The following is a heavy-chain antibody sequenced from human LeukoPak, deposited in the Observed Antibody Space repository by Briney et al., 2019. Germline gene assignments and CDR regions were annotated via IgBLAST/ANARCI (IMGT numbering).Heavy chain of an antibody. J-gene: IGHJ4*02. CDR1: GDSSSNSIYY. CDR3: AGEYILYRSGSFLDY. Sequence: SETLSLTCTVSGDSSSNSIYYWGSIRQPPGKGLEWIGRMDYGGSNYSNTSLKTRANISIDTSKNQFSPQLSSVTGAETAVYYCAGEYILYRSGSFLDYWGQRTVVTVS. D-gene: IGHD6-19*01. V-gene: IGHV4-39*07. CDR2: MDYGGSN.